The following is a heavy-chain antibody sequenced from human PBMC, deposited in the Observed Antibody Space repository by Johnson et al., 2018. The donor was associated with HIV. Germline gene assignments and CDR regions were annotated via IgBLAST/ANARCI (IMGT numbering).Heavy chain of an antibody. J-gene: IGHJ3*02. Sequence: VQLVESGGGVVRPGGSLRLSCAASGFTFDDYGMSWVRQAPGKGLEWVSAISGSGGSTYYADSVKGRFTISRDNSKNTLYLQMNSLRAEDTAVYYCAMGTGDHDAFDIWGQGTMVTVSS. CDR3: AMGTGDHDAFDI. V-gene: IGHV3-23*04. CDR1: GFTFDDYG. CDR2: ISGSGGST. D-gene: IGHD3/OR15-3a*01.